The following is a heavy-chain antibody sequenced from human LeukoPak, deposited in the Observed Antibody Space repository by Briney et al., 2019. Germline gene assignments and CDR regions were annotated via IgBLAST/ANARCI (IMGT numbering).Heavy chain of an antibody. V-gene: IGHV3-48*01. CDR1: GFTFSSYS. J-gene: IGHJ5*02. CDR2: IDSGSNSI. D-gene: IGHD2-8*02. CDR3: ATYRQVLLPFGS. Sequence: GGSLRLSCAASGFTFSSYSMNWVRQAPGKGLEWVSGIDSGSNSIHYADSVKGRFTISRDDAKNSLYLQMDSLRAEDTAVYYCATYRQVLLPFGSWGQGTLVTVSS.